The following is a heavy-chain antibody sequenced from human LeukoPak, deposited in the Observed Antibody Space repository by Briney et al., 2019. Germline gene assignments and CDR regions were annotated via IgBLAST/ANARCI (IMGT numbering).Heavy chain of an antibody. V-gene: IGHV3-23*01. J-gene: IGHJ5*02. CDR1: GFTFSNYD. CDR3: AKDLSRAVAADWFDP. D-gene: IGHD6-19*01. CDR2: ISDSGGST. Sequence: GGSLRLSCAASGFTFSNYDMSWVRQAPGKGLEWVSSISDSGGSTYYADSVKGRFTISRDNSKNTPYLQMTNLRAADTAVYYCAKDLSRAVAADWFDPWDQGSLVTVSS.